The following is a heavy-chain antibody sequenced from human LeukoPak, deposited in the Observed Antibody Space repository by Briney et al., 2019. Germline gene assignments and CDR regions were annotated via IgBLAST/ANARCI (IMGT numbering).Heavy chain of an antibody. Sequence: GGSLRLSCAASGFTFSDYYMSWIRQAPGKGLEWVSVIYSGGSTYYADSVKGRFTISRDNSKNTLYLQMNSLRAEDTAVYYCASDTYCGGDCVGSWGQGTLVTVSS. CDR3: ASDTYCGGDCVGS. D-gene: IGHD2-21*02. J-gene: IGHJ4*02. V-gene: IGHV3-53*01. CDR2: IYSGGST. CDR1: GFTFSDYY.